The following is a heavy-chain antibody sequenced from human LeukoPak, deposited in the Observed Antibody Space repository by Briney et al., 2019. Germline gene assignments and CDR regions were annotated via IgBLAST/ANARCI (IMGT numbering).Heavy chain of an antibody. D-gene: IGHD2-15*01. J-gene: IGHJ5*02. CDR3: AFGGGGWYRKGWFDP. V-gene: IGHV1-18*04. CDR1: GYTFTSYG. Sequence: GASVKVSCKASGYTFTSYGISWVRQAPGQGLGWMGWISAYNGNTNYAQKLQGRVTMTTDTSTSTAYMELRSLRSDDTAVYYCAFGGGGWYRKGWFDPWGQGTLVTVSS. CDR2: ISAYNGNT.